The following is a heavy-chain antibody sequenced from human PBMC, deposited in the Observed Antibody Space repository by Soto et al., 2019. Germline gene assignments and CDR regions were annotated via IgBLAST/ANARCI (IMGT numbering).Heavy chain of an antibody. Sequence: SETLSLTCRVSGGSVGTGAYYWSWIRQPPGKGLEWIGYTLYSGSPNYNPSLQSLQSRVTISVDTFRNQFSLRLTSVTAADTALYYCARHDYYHRTFDIWGQGTLVTVSS. CDR1: GGSVGTGAYY. J-gene: IGHJ3*02. V-gene: IGHV4-61*08. CDR2: TLYSGSP. D-gene: IGHD3-9*01. CDR3: ARHDYYHRTFDI.